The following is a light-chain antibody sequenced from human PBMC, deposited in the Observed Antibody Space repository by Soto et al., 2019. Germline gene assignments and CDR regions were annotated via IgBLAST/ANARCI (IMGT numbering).Light chain of an antibody. V-gene: IGKV3-20*01. Sequence: EIVLTQSPGTLSLSPGERATLSCRASQSVSSSYLAWYQQTPGQAPRLLIYGASSRATGIPDRFSGSGCGTDFTLTISRLAPEDFAVYYCQQYGSSLFTFGPGTKVDIK. CDR2: GAS. CDR3: QQYGSSLFT. CDR1: QSVSSSY. J-gene: IGKJ3*01.